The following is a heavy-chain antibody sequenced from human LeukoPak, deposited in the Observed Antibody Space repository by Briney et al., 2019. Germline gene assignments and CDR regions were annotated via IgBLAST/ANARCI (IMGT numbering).Heavy chain of an antibody. CDR1: GFTFSSYS. D-gene: IGHD3-22*01. Sequence: GGSLRLSCAASGFTFSSYSMNWVRQAQGKGLEWVSYISSSSSTIYYADSVKGRFTISRDNAKNSLYLQMNSLRAEDTAVYYCARDLDSSGYYYAGVAFDIWGQGTMVTVSS. J-gene: IGHJ3*02. V-gene: IGHV3-48*01. CDR3: ARDLDSSGYYYAGVAFDI. CDR2: ISSSSSTI.